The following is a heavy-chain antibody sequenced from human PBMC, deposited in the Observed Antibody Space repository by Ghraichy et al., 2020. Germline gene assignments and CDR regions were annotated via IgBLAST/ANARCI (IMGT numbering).Heavy chain of an antibody. CDR3: AKVRDYSNYHGWFDP. CDR1: GFTFSSYA. Sequence: GSLRLSCAASGFTFSSYAMSWVRQAPGKGLEWVSAISGSGGSTYYADSVKGRFTISRDNSKNTLYLQMNSLRAEDTAVYYCAKVRDYSNYHGWFDPWGQGTLVTVSS. D-gene: IGHD4-11*01. V-gene: IGHV3-23*01. J-gene: IGHJ5*02. CDR2: ISGSGGST.